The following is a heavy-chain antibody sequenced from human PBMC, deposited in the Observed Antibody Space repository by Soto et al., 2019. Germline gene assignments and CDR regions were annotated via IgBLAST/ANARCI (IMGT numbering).Heavy chain of an antibody. CDR2: ISAYNGNT. J-gene: IGHJ4*02. CDR3: ARSSWELLHFDY. CDR1: GDTVTSYG. Sequence: ASVKVSCKASGDTVTSYGISGVRQAPGQGLEWMGWISAYNGNTNYAQKLQGRVTMTTDTSTSTAYMELRSLRSDDTAVYYCARSSWELLHFDYWGQGTLVTVSS. V-gene: IGHV1-18*01. D-gene: IGHD1-26*01.